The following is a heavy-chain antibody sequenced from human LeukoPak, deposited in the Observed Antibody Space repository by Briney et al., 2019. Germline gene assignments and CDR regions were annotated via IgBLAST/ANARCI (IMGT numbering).Heavy chain of an antibody. D-gene: IGHD6-19*01. J-gene: IGHJ4*02. Sequence: PGGSLRLSCAASGFTFSSYAMHWVRQAPGKGLEWVAVISYDGSNKYYADSVKGRSTISKDNSKNTLYLQMNSLRAEDTAVYYCARDGLIAVAGFDYWGQGTLVTVSS. CDR1: GFTFSSYA. CDR3: ARDGLIAVAGFDY. CDR2: ISYDGSNK. V-gene: IGHV3-30-3*01.